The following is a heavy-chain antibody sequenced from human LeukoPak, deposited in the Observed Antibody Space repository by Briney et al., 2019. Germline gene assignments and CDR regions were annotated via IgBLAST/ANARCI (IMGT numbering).Heavy chain of an antibody. Sequence: GGSLRLSCAPSGCPFSNYRMNCVRQTPPKGPQWVSFISSSSSYIYCADSVKGRFTISRDNAKNSLYLQMNSLRAEDTAVYYCARDPGSIAAHWGQGTLVAVSS. CDR1: GCPFSNYR. J-gene: IGHJ4*02. V-gene: IGHV3-21*01. CDR3: ARDPGSIAAH. CDR2: ISSSSSYI. D-gene: IGHD6-6*01.